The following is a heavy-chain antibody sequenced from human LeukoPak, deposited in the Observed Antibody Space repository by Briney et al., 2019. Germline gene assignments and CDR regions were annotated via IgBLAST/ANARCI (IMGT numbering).Heavy chain of an antibody. CDR2: IYYSGST. CDR3: ARDSDCSGGSCYFDY. D-gene: IGHD2-15*01. J-gene: IGHJ4*02. CDR1: GGSISSYY. V-gene: IGHV4-59*01. Sequence: SETLSLTCTVSGGSISSYYWSWIRQPPGKGLEWIGYIYYSGSTNYNPSLKSRVTISVDTSKNQFSLKLSSVTAADTAVYFCARDSDCSGGSCYFDYWGQGTLVTVS.